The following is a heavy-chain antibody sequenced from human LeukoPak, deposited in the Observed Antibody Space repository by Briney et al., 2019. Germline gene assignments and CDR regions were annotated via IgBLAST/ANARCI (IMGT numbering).Heavy chain of an antibody. V-gene: IGHV4-4*02. J-gene: IGHJ4*02. D-gene: IGHD2-2*02. CDR1: GFTFSSYAM. CDR2: IYHSGTT. CDR3: ARVKTPILPYYSDY. Sequence: GSLRLSCAASGFTFSSYAMSWVRQAPGKGLEWIAEIYHSGTTNYNPSLKSRITISVDKSKNQFSLKLSSVTAADTAVYYCARVKTPILPYYSDYWGQGTLVTVSS.